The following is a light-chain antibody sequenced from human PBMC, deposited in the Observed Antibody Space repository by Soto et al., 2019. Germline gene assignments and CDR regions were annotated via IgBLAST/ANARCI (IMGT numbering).Light chain of an antibody. CDR2: EVS. V-gene: IGLV2-14*01. CDR3: SSYTSSSTGV. Sequence: ALTQPASVSGSPGQSITISCTGTSSDVGGYNYVSWYQQHPGKAPKLMIYEVSNRPSGVSNRFSGSKSGNTASLTISGLQAEDEADYYCSSYTSSSTGVFGGGTKVTVL. CDR1: SSDVGGYNY. J-gene: IGLJ2*01.